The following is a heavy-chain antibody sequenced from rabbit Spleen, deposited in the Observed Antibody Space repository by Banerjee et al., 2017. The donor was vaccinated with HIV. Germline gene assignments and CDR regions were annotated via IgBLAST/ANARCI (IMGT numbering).Heavy chain of an antibody. CDR1: GIDFSSYYY. D-gene: IGHD8-1*01. J-gene: IGHJ6*01. V-gene: IGHV1S40*01. CDR2: IAVGSGGFT. CDR3: ARDTGTSFSSYGMDL. Sequence: QSLEESGGGLVKPGGTLTLTCKASGIDFSSYYYMCWVRQPPGKGLEWIACIAVGSGGFTYYANWAKGRFTISKTSSTTVTLQMTSLTAADTATYFCARDTGTSFSSYGMDLWGPGTLVTVS.